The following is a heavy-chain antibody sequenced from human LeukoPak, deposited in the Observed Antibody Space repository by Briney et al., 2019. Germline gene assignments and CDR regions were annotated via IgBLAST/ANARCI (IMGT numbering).Heavy chain of an antibody. D-gene: IGHD5-24*01. CDR1: GFTFSTYA. CDR2: IKEDGSLT. Sequence: PGGSLRLSCAASGFTFSTYAMSWVRQAPGKGLEWVANIKEDGSLTFYVDSVRGRFSISRDNTKNSLYLQMNSLRVEDTAVYFCVRDGYNQNRFDYWGQGTLITVSS. V-gene: IGHV3-7*03. CDR3: VRDGYNQNRFDY. J-gene: IGHJ4*02.